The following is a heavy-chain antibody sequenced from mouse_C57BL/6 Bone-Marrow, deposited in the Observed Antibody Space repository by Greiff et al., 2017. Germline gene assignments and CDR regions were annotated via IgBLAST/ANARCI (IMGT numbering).Heavy chain of an antibody. D-gene: IGHD1-1*01. CDR3: ARGDTTVGASAWFAY. CDR2: ISDGGSYN. J-gene: IGHJ3*01. Sequence: EVMLVESGGGLVKPGGSLKLSCAASGFTFSSYAMSWVRQTPEKRLEWVATISDGGSYNYYPDNVKCRFTISRDNAKNKLYLQMSHLKSEDTAMYYGARGDTTVGASAWFAYWGQGTLVTVSA. CDR1: GFTFSSYA. V-gene: IGHV5-4*03.